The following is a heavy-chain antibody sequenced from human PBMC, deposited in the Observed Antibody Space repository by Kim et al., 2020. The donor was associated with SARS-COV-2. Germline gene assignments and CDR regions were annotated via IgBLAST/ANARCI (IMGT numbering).Heavy chain of an antibody. CDR1: GFNFNYAW. D-gene: IGHD3-16*02. Sequence: GVSLRLSCAASGFNFNYAWMTWVRQAPGKGLEWVARIKSKGDGETTAYAAPVKGRFTISRDDSENMLFLQMNSLKTEDTAVYYCTTLPTGVGQLSLLDYWGQGSLVTVSS. J-gene: IGHJ4*02. CDR2: IKSKGDGETT. V-gene: IGHV3-15*01. CDR3: TTLPTGVGQLSLLDY.